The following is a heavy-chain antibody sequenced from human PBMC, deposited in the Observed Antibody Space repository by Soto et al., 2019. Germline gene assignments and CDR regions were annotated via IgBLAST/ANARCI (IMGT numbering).Heavy chain of an antibody. Sequence: ASVKVSCKASGYTFTGYYMHWVRQAPGQGLEWMGWINPNSGGTNYAQKFQGRVTMTRDTSIITAYMELSRLRSDDTAVYYCARAWVLRFINWFDPWGQGTLVTVSS. CDR2: INPNSGGT. V-gene: IGHV1-2*02. CDR3: ARAWVLRFINWFDP. J-gene: IGHJ5*02. D-gene: IGHD3-3*01. CDR1: GYTFTGYY.